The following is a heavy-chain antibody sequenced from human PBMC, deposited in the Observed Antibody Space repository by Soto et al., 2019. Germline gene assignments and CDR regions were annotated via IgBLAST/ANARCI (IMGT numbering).Heavy chain of an antibody. CDR2: ITFRGDYT. Sequence: EVQLLESGGGLVQPGGSLRLSCAASGFTFSSFAMSWVRQAPGKGLEWLAGITFRGDYTYYADSVKGRFTLSRDNSRNRLDLEMNSLQVEDTALYYCAKLGTMVVFDSWGQGTLITVSS. J-gene: IGHJ4*02. V-gene: IGHV3-23*01. CDR1: GFTFSSFA. D-gene: IGHD3-22*01. CDR3: AKLGTMVVFDS.